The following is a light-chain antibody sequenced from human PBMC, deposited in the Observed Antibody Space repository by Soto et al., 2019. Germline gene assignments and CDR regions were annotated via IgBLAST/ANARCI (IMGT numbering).Light chain of an antibody. V-gene: IGLV3-1*01. Sequence: SYELTQPPSVSVSPGQTASITCSGGDLGNRYACWYQQKPGQSPVLVIYLDTKRPSGIPERFSGSNSGNTATLTISGTQAVDEADYYCQAWYDTTGVVFGGGTKLTVL. CDR2: LDT. CDR3: QAWYDTTGVV. CDR1: DLGNRY. J-gene: IGLJ2*01.